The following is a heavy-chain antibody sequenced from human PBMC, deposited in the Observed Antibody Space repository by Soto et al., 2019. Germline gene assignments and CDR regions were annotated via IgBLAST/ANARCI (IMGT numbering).Heavy chain of an antibody. CDR3: AQTEILGVVTAYPYYYMDV. CDR2: ISYDGSNK. J-gene: IGHJ6*03. Sequence: GGSLRLSCAASGFTFSSYGMHWVRQAPGKGLEWVAVISYDGSNKHYADSVKGRFTISRDNSKNTLYLQMNSLRAEDTAVYYCAQTEILGVVTAYPYYYMDVWGKGTTVTVSS. D-gene: IGHD3-3*01. V-gene: IGHV3-30*03. CDR1: GFTFSSYG.